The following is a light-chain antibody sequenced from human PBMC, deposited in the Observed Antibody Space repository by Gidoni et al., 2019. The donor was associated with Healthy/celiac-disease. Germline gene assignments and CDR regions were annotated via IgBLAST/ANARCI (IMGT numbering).Light chain of an antibody. V-gene: IGLV2-8*01. Sequence: QSALTQPPSAPGSPGQSVTSSCTGTSSDVGGYNYVSWYQQHPGKAPKLMIYEVSKRPSGVPDRFSGSKSGNTASLTVSGLQAEDEADYYCSSYAGSNNFDVVFGGGTKLTVL. CDR1: SSDVGGYNY. CDR2: EVS. CDR3: SSYAGSNNFDVV. J-gene: IGLJ2*01.